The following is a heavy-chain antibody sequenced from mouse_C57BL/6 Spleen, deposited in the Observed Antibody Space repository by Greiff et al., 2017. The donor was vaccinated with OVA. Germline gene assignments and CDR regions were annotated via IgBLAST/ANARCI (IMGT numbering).Heavy chain of an antibody. CDR1: GYAFSSSW. Sequence: VKLVESGPELVKPGASVKISCKASGYAFSSSWMNWVKQRPGKGLEWIGRIYPGDGDTNYNGKFKGKATLTADKSSSTAYMQLSSLTSEDSAVYFCARRLLYAMDYWGQGTSVTVSS. CDR2: IYPGDGDT. CDR3: ARRLLYAMDY. D-gene: IGHD2-13*01. V-gene: IGHV1-82*01. J-gene: IGHJ4*01.